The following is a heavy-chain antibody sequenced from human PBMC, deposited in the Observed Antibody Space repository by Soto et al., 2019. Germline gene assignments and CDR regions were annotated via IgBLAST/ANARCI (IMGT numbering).Heavy chain of an antibody. CDR1: GYTFTSYD. CDR2: MNPNSGNT. Sequence: GASVKVSCKASGYTFTSYDINWVRQATGQGLEWMGWMNPNSGNTGYAQKFQGRVTMTRNTSISTAYMELSSLRSEDTAVYYCAIDLAVAGGLGIWGQGTMVTVSS. J-gene: IGHJ3*02. CDR3: AIDLAVAGGLGI. V-gene: IGHV1-8*01. D-gene: IGHD6-19*01.